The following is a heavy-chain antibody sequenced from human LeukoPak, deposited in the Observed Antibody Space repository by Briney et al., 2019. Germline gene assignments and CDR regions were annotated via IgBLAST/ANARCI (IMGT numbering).Heavy chain of an antibody. CDR2: INTNTGNP. V-gene: IGHV7-4-1*02. CDR1: GYTFTSYA. Sequence: GASVKVSCKASGYTFTSYAMNWVRQAPGQGLEWMGWINTNTGNPTYAQGFTGRFVFSLDTSVSTAYLQISSLKAEDTAVYYCARDPITMVRGVQIPGGWFDPWGQGTLVTVSS. D-gene: IGHD3-10*01. J-gene: IGHJ5*02. CDR3: ARDPITMVRGVQIPGGWFDP.